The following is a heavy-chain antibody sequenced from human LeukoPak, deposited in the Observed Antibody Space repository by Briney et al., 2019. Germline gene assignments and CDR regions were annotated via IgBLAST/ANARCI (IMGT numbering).Heavy chain of an antibody. CDR3: ARVGRSGYRYNWFDP. CDR2: INHSGST. V-gene: IGHV4-34*01. J-gene: IGHJ5*02. D-gene: IGHD3-3*01. Sequence: SETLSLTCAVYGGPFSGYYWSWIRQPPGKGLEWIGEINHSGSTNYNPSLKSRVTISVDTSKNQLSLKLSSVTAADTAVYYCARVGRSGYRYNWFDPWGQGTLVTVSS. CDR1: GGPFSGYY.